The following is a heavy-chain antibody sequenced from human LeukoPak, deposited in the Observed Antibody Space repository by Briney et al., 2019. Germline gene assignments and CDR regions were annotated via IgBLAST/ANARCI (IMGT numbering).Heavy chain of an antibody. CDR3: AGYLTGDPQTFDY. V-gene: IGHV1-69*13. Sequence: ASVKVSCKASGGTFSSYAIGWVRQAPGQGLEWMGGIIPIFGTANYAQKFQGRVTITADESTSTAYMELSSLRSEDTAVYYCAGYLTGDPQTFDYWGQGTLVTVSS. CDR1: GGTFSSYA. D-gene: IGHD7-27*01. J-gene: IGHJ4*02. CDR2: IIPIFGTA.